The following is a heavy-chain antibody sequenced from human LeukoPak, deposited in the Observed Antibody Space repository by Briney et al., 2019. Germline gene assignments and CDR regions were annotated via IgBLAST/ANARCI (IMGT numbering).Heavy chain of an antibody. Sequence: GGSLRLSCVASGLPIGDFAMHWVRQAPGQGLEWVSLISGDGVSTFFADSVKGRFSISRDNSKDSLFLEMSSLRTEDTAMYYCARESGKFDYWGQGTLVAVSS. CDR1: GLPIGDFA. CDR3: ARESGKFDY. V-gene: IGHV3-43*02. J-gene: IGHJ4*02. CDR2: ISGDGVST.